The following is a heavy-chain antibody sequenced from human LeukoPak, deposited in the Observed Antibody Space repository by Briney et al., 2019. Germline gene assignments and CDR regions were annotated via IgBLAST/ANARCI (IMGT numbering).Heavy chain of an antibody. CDR3: AGSITMIVVGAFDI. Sequence: PSETLSLTCTVSGGSISSYYWSWIRQPAGKGLEWIGRIYTSGSTNYNPSLESRVTMSVDTSKNQFSLKLSSVTAADTAVYYCAGSITMIVVGAFDIWGQGTMVAVSS. J-gene: IGHJ3*02. V-gene: IGHV4-4*07. CDR2: IYTSGST. CDR1: GGSISSYY. D-gene: IGHD3-22*01.